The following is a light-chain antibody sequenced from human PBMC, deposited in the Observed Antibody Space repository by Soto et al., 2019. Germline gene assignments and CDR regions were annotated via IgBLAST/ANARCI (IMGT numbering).Light chain of an antibody. V-gene: IGKV3-11*01. CDR1: QSVGIY. CDR2: DAF. CDR3: QQYSSLPRT. Sequence: PGERATLSCRASQSVGIYLAWYQQKPGQAPRLLIYDAFQRATGIPARFSGSGSGTDFTLTIGRLEPEDFGVYYCQQYSSLPRTFGQGTKVDIK. J-gene: IGKJ1*01.